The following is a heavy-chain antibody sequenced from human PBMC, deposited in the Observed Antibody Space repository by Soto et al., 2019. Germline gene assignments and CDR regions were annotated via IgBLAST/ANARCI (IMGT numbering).Heavy chain of an antibody. J-gene: IGHJ5*02. V-gene: IGHV4-30-4*01. Sequence: PSETLSLTXTVSGGSISSGDYYWSWIRQPPGKGLEWIGYIYYSGSTYYNPSLKSRVTISVDTSKNQFSLKLSSVTAADTAVYYCARCPAATRAFDPWGQGTLVTVSS. CDR2: IYYSGST. CDR3: ARCPAATRAFDP. D-gene: IGHD2-15*01. CDR1: GGSISSGDYY.